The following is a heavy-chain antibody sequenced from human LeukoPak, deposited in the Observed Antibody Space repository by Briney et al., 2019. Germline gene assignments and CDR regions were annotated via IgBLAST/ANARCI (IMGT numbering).Heavy chain of an antibody. J-gene: IGHJ4*02. CDR1: GYTFTGYY. V-gene: IGHV1-2*02. CDR2: INPNSGGT. CDR3: AINAYGSGSYYNEPIFDY. Sequence: GASVKVSCKASGYTFTGYYMHWVRQAPGQGLEWMGWINPNSGGTNYAQKFQGRVTMTRDTSISTAYMELSRLRSDDTAVYYCAINAYGSGSYYNEPIFDYWGQGTLVTVSS. D-gene: IGHD3-10*01.